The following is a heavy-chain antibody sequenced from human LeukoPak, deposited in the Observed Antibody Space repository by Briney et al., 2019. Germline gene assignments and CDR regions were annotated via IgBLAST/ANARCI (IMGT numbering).Heavy chain of an antibody. CDR3: LGSADRG. V-gene: IGHV3-7*01. CDR2: INPDGSQT. CDR1: GFTFSSHW. D-gene: IGHD6-25*01. J-gene: IGHJ4*02. Sequence: PGGSLRLSCADSGFTFSSHWMNWVRQAPGRELEWVGNINPDGSQTYYVDSVKGRFTISRDNAKDSVHLQMNTLRVEATAVYYCLGSADRGWGQGTLVTVPS.